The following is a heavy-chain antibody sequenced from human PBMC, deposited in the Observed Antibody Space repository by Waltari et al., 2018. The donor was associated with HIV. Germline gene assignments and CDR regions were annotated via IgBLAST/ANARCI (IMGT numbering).Heavy chain of an antibody. CDR2: IYSGGST. CDR1: GFSVSRNY. D-gene: IGHD2-21*02. J-gene: IGHJ4*02. Sequence: EVQLVESGGGLIQPGGSLRLSCAASGFSVSRNYLGWVRQAPGKGLEWVSVIYSGGSTYYADSVKGRFTISRDNSKNTLYLQMNSLRAEDTAVYYCARGFGCGGDCYYFDYWGQGTLVTVSS. CDR3: ARGFGCGGDCYYFDY. V-gene: IGHV3-53*01.